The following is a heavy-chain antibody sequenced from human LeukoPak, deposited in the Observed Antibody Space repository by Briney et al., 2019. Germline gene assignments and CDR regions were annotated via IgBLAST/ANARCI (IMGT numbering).Heavy chain of an antibody. Sequence: GGSLRLSCAASGFTFSSYAMSWVRQAPGKGLEWVSGIGWNIGSTGYADSVKGRFTISRDNAKNSLYLQMNSLRAEDTALYYCARGRRGSNTGITASGWGFHFDYWGQGTLVTVSS. CDR1: GFTFSSYA. CDR2: IGWNIGST. J-gene: IGHJ4*02. D-gene: IGHD6-13*01. CDR3: ARGRRGSNTGITASGWGFHFDY. V-gene: IGHV3-9*01.